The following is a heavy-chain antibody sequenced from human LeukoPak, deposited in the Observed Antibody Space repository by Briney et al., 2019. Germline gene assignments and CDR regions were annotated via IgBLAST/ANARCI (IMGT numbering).Heavy chain of an antibody. CDR3: ASQAPRNRYCSSTSCYPFDY. J-gene: IGHJ4*02. D-gene: IGHD2-2*01. CDR2: IYYSGST. CDR1: GGSISSSSYY. V-gene: IGHV4-39*01. Sequence: PSETLSLTCTVSGGSISSSSYYWGWLRQPPGKGLEWIGSIYYSGSTYYNPSLKSRVTISVDTSKNQFSLKLSSVTAADTAVYYCASQAPRNRYCSSTSCYPFDYWGQGTLVTVSS.